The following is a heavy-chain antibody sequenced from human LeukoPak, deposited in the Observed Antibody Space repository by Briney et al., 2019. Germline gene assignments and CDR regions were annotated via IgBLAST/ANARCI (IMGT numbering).Heavy chain of an antibody. V-gene: IGHV4-4*07. D-gene: IGHD1-26*01. CDR1: GGSISSYY. Sequence: PSETLSLTCTVSGGSISSYYWSWIRQPAGKGLEWIGSIYYSGSTYYNPSLKSRVTISVDTSKNQFSLKLSSVTAADTAVYYCAGYSGSYGTFDYWGQGTLVTVSS. J-gene: IGHJ4*02. CDR3: AGYSGSYGTFDY. CDR2: IYYSGST.